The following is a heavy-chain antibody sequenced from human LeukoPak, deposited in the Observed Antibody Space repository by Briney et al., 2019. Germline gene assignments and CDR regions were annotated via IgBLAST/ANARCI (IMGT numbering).Heavy chain of an antibody. CDR2: IYYSGST. CDR1: GGSISSYY. J-gene: IGHJ4*02. CDR3: ARGNGGYAVY. Sequence: SETLSLTCTVSGGSISSYYWSWIRQPPGKGLEWIGYIYYSGSTNYNPSLKSRVTVSVDTSKNQFSLKLSSVTAADTAIFYCARGNGGYAVYWGQGTLVTVSS. D-gene: IGHD5-12*01. V-gene: IGHV4-59*01.